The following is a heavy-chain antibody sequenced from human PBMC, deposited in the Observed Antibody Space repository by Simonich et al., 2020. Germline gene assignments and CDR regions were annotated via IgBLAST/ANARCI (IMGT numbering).Heavy chain of an antibody. Sequence: QVQLVQSGAEVKKPGASVKVSCKASGYTFTSYGISWVRQAPGQGLGWMGGTSAYNGNTNYAQKLKGRVTMTTDTSTSTAYMELRSLRSDDTAVYYCARASRGTWWYYYFDYWGQGTLVTVSS. CDR1: GYTFTSYG. D-gene: IGHD2-15*01. V-gene: IGHV1-18*01. J-gene: IGHJ4*02. CDR2: TSAYNGNT. CDR3: ARASRGTWWYYYFDY.